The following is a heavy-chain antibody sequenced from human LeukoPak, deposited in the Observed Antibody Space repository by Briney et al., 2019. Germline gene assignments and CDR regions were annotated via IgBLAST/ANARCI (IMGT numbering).Heavy chain of an antibody. Sequence: ASVKVSCKASGYTFTGYYMHWVRQAPGQGLEWMAWIRGNNDNTKYAQKFQGRVTLTTDTSTSTAYMELRGLTSDDMAVYYCVRDSAYSPDYWGQGSLVTVSP. CDR3: VRDSAYSPDY. D-gene: IGHD5-12*01. J-gene: IGHJ4*02. V-gene: IGHV1-18*03. CDR1: GYTFTGYY. CDR2: IRGNNDNT.